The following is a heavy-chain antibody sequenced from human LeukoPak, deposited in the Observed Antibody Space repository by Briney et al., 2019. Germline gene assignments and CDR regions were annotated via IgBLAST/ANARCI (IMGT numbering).Heavy chain of an antibody. Sequence: ASVTVSFKVSGNPLSEVSLHWVRQAPGKGLEWMGGFDPEDEEIIYAPKFQARVTLTADESTNTVFMRLTSLRSDDTAVYYCATDRSGYDLGYYGLDVWGRGTTVTVS. J-gene: IGHJ6*02. CDR1: GNPLSEVS. CDR2: FDPEDEEI. D-gene: IGHD5-12*01. CDR3: ATDRSGYDLGYYGLDV. V-gene: IGHV1-24*01.